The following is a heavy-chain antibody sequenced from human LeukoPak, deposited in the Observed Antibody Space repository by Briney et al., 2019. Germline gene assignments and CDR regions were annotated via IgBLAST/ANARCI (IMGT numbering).Heavy chain of an antibody. D-gene: IGHD3-9*01. V-gene: IGHV4-39*07. CDR3: ASRILTGSPDHFDY. CDR1: GGSISSSSYY. CDR2: IYYSGGT. J-gene: IGHJ4*02. Sequence: PSETLSLTCTVSGGSISSSSYYWGWIRQPPGKGLEWIGSIYYSGGTNYNPSLKSRVTMSVDTSKKQFSLRLSSVTAADTAVYCCASRILTGSPDHFDYWGQGTLVTVSS.